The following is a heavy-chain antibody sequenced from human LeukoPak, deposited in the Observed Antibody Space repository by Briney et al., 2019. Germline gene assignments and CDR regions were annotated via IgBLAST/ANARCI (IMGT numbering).Heavy chain of an antibody. J-gene: IGHJ4*02. CDR1: RFTFSSYS. CDR3: ARYIIAVAGTRGDY. CDR2: ISSSSSYI. D-gene: IGHD6-19*01. Sequence: GGSLRLSCAASRFTFSSYSMNWVRQAPGKGLEWVSSISSSSSYIYYADSVKGRFTISRDNAKNSLYLQMNSLRAEDTAVYYCARYIIAVAGTRGDYWGQGTLVTVSS. V-gene: IGHV3-21*01.